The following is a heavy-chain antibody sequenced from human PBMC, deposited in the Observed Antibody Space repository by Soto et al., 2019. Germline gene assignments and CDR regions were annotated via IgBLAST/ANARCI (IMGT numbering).Heavy chain of an antibody. CDR3: ARVRYYDSSGYYLYYFDY. CDR2: IIPIFGTA. D-gene: IGHD3-22*01. V-gene: IGHV1-69*13. J-gene: IGHJ4*02. CDR1: GGTFSSYA. Sequence: GASVKVSCKASGGTFSSYAISWVRQAPGQGLEWMGGIIPIFGTANYEQKFQGRVTITADESTSTAYMELSSLRSEDTAVYYCARVRYYDSSGYYLYYFDYWGQGTLVTVSS.